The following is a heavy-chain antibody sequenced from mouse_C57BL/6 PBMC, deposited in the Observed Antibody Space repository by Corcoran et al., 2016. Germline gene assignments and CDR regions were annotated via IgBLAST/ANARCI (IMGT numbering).Heavy chain of an antibody. J-gene: IGHJ3*01. D-gene: IGHD1-1*01. CDR1: GYTFTDYY. CDR3: ARFGTVVPFAY. CDR2: INPNNGGT. V-gene: IGHV1-26*01. Sequence: EVQLQQSGPELVKPGASVKISCKASGYTFTDYYMNWVKQSHGKSLEWIGDINPNNGGTSYNQKFKGKATLTVDKSSSTAYMELRSLTSEDTAVYYCARFGTVVPFAYWGQGTLVTVSA.